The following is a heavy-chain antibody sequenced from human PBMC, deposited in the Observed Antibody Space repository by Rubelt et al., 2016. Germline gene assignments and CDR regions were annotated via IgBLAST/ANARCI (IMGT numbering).Heavy chain of an antibody. CDR2: IYPGVSDT. J-gene: IGHJ3*02. D-gene: IGHD6-6*01. V-gene: IGHV5-51*01. CDR1: GYSFTSYW. CDR3: ASLSSSSHDAFDI. Sequence: EVQLVQSGAEVKKPGESLKISCKGSGYSFTSYWLGWVRQMPGKGLAWMGIIYPGVSDTRYSPSCQGQVTSSADKSISTAYLQWSSLKASDTAMDYCASLSSSSHDAFDIWGQGTMVTVSS.